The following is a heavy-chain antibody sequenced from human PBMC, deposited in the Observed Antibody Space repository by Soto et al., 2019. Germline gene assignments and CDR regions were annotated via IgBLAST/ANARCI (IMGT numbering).Heavy chain of an antibody. Sequence: GGSLRLSCAASGCTFRNYGMNWVRQAPGKGLEWVSYIGIGSSTKYYADSVKGRFTISRDNAKNSLYLQMNSLRAEDTAVYYCARDQLYYNDISGRPLNAFDVCGQGTMVTVSS. V-gene: IGHV3-48*01. D-gene: IGHD3-22*01. CDR2: IGIGSSTK. CDR1: GCTFRNYG. J-gene: IGHJ3*01. CDR3: ARDQLYYNDISGRPLNAFDV.